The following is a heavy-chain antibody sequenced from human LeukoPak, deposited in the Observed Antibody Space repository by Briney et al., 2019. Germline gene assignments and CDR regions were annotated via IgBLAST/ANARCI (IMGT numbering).Heavy chain of an antibody. CDR3: ARSNWNDDSFDY. J-gene: IGHJ4*02. Sequence: PGGSLRLSCAASGFTFSSYTMNWVRQAPGKGLEWVSSISSSSSYIYYADSVKGRFTISRDNAKNSLYLQMNSLRAEDTAVYYCARSNWNDDSFDYWGQGTLVTVSS. CDR2: ISSSSSYI. D-gene: IGHD1-1*01. V-gene: IGHV3-21*01. CDR1: GFTFSSYT.